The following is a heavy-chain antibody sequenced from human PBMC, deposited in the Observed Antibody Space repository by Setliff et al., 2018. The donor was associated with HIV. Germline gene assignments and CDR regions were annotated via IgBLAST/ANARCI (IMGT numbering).Heavy chain of an antibody. D-gene: IGHD6-13*01. J-gene: IGHJ6*03. CDR2: IYYSGST. V-gene: IGHV4-39*01. Sequence: ETLSLTCTVSGGSISSSSYYWGWIRQPPGKGLEWIGSIYYSGSTYYNPSLKSRVTISVDTSKNQFSLKLSSVTAADTAVYYCACGAAAGTDYYYYYYMDVRGKGTTVTVSS. CDR3: ACGAAAGTDYYYYYYMDV. CDR1: GGSISSSSYY.